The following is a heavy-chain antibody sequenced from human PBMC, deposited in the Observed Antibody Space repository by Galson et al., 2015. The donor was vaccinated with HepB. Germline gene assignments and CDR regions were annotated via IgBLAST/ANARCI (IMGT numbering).Heavy chain of an antibody. CDR2: ISYDGSNK. CDR3: AKDLVSSSWYSWYYYYGMDV. D-gene: IGHD6-13*01. Sequence: SLRLSCAASGFTFSSYGMHWVRQAPGKGLEWVAVISYDGSNKYYADSVKGRFTISRDNSKNTLYLQMNSLRAEDTAVYYCAKDLVSSSWYSWYYYYGMDVWGQGTTGTVSS. J-gene: IGHJ6*02. CDR1: GFTFSSYG. V-gene: IGHV3-30*18.